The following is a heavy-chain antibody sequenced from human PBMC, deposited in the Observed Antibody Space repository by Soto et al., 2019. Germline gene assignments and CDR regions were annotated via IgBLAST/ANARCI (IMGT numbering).Heavy chain of an antibody. J-gene: IGHJ4*02. V-gene: IGHV3-11*05. Sequence: QVQLVESGGGLVKPGGSLRLSCAASGFTFSDYYMSWIRQAPGKGLEWVSYISSSSSYTNYAGSVKGRFTISRDNANNSLWLQMNSLRAEETAVYYCARARYCVIVTGSPDTFDYWGQGTLFTVAS. CDR3: ARARYCVIVTGSPDTFDY. D-gene: IGHD3-9*01. CDR2: ISSSSSYT. CDR1: GFTFSDYY.